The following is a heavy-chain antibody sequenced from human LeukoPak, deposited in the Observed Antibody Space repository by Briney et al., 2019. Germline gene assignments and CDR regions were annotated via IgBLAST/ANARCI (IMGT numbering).Heavy chain of an antibody. J-gene: IGHJ6*04. CDR2: IRYDGSNK. Sequence: GGSLRLSCAASGFTFSSYGMHWVRQAPGKGLEWVAFIRYDGSNKYYADSVKGRFTISRDNSKNTLYLQMNSLRAEDTAVYYCAKEDYDPPPLDVWGKGTTVTVSS. CDR3: AKEDYDPPPLDV. V-gene: IGHV3-30*02. CDR1: GFTFSSYG. D-gene: IGHD3-22*01.